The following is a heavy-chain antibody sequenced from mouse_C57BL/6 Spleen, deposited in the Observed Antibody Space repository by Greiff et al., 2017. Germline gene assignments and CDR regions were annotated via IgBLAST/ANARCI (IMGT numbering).Heavy chain of an antibody. Sequence: VKVVESDAELVKPGASVKISCKVSGYTFTDHTIHWMKQRPEQGLEWIGYIYPRDGSTKYNEKFKGKATLTADKSSSTAYMQLNSLTSEDSAVYFCARVPLTGLYFDVWGTGTTVTVSS. CDR2: IYPRDGST. CDR3: ARVPLTGLYFDV. V-gene: IGHV1-78*01. J-gene: IGHJ1*03. D-gene: IGHD4-1*01. CDR1: GYTFTDHT.